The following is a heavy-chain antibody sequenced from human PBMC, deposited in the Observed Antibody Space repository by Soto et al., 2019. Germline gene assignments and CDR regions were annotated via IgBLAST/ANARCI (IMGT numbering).Heavy chain of an antibody. V-gene: IGHV4-39*01. CDR3: ANSQKGYNWNYFDH. CDR2: VFYTGFT. D-gene: IGHD1-20*01. J-gene: IGHJ4*02. CDR1: GASISGSYYY. Sequence: XATLSLTCAVSGASISGSYYYWACLRQSPGKGPEWIGSVFYTGFTSYNPSLESRVSVSVDTSKSQFSLKLSAVTAADTAVYYCANSQKGYNWNYFDHWGQGALVTVSS.